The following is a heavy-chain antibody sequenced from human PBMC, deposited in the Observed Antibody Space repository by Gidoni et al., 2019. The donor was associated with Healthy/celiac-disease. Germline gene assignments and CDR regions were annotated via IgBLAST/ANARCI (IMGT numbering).Heavy chain of an antibody. Sequence: EVQLVESGGGLVQPGGSLRLSCAASGFTFSSYWMSWVRQAPGKGLEWVANIKQDGSEKYYVDSVKGRFTISRDNAKNSLYLQMNSLRAEDTAVYYCARDLRFLAAAGTDFDYWGQGTLVTVSS. CDR2: IKQDGSEK. D-gene: IGHD6-13*01. CDR3: ARDLRFLAAAGTDFDY. CDR1: GFTFSSYW. J-gene: IGHJ4*02. V-gene: IGHV3-7*03.